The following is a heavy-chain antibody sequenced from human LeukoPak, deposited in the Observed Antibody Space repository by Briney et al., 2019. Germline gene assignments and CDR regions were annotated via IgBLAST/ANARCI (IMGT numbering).Heavy chain of an antibody. V-gene: IGHV1-2*04. CDR2: INPNSGGT. CDR3: ARAGRWFGGLLYYYGMDV. J-gene: IGHJ6*02. CDR1: GYTFTGYY. D-gene: IGHD3-10*01. Sequence: GASVKVSCKASGYTFTGYYMHWVRQAPGQGLEWMGWINPNSGGTNYAQKFQGWVTMTRDTSISTAYMELSRLRSDDTAVYYCARAGRWFGGLLYYYGMDVWGQGTTVTVSS.